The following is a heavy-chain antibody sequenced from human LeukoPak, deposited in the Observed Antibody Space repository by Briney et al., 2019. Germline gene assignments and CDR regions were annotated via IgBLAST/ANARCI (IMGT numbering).Heavy chain of an antibody. D-gene: IGHD3-10*01. CDR3: ARGVQGSGLGGWFDP. J-gene: IGHJ5*02. V-gene: IGHV4-34*01. CDR1: GGSFSGYY. Sequence: SETLSLTCAVYGGSFSGYYWSWIRQPPGKRLEWIGEINHSEGTNYNPSLKSRVTISVDTSKNQFSLKLSSVTAADTAVYFCARGVQGSGLGGWFDPWGQGTLVTVSS. CDR2: INHSEGT.